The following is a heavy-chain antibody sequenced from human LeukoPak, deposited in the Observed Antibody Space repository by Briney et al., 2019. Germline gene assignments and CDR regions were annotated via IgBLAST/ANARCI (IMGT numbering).Heavy chain of an antibody. CDR3: ARDHRTIFGVVIHYYFDY. CDR1: GGSISSYY. D-gene: IGHD3-3*01. Sequence: SETLSLTCTVSGGSISSYYWSWIRQPAGKGLEWIGRIYTSGSTNYNPSLKSRVTMSVDTSKNQFSLKLSSVTAADTAVYYCARDHRTIFGVVIHYYFDYWGQGPLVTVSS. V-gene: IGHV4-4*07. J-gene: IGHJ4*02. CDR2: IYTSGST.